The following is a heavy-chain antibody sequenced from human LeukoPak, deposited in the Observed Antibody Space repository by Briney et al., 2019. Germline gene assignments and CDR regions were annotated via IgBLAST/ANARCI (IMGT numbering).Heavy chain of an antibody. J-gene: IGHJ4*02. D-gene: IGHD3-22*01. CDR1: GYTFFSYD. Sequence: ASVKVSCKASGYTFFSYDINWVRKATGQGLEWMGWMNPCSGNTGYAQRFQGRVTMTRDTSTSTAYMELSGLTSEDTAVYYCARLSETAAYYYTSGYYYLGYWGQGTLVTVDS. CDR3: ARLSETAAYYYTSGYYYLGY. CDR2: MNPCSGNT. V-gene: IGHV1-8*02.